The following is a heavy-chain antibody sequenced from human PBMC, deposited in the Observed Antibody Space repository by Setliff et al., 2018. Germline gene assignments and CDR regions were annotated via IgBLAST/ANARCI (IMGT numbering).Heavy chain of an antibody. V-gene: IGHV3-30*02. J-gene: IGHJ4*02. CDR3: AKVKKPLIRGSGFDY. CDR2: VRFGGSYK. D-gene: IGHD2-8*01. Sequence: SLKISCAASGFVFGTYGMHWVRQAPGKGLDWVASVRFGGSYKVYADSVKGRFTISRDNSENTLFLQMTSLRPEDTGIYYCAKVKKPLIRGSGFDYWGRGTLVTVSS. CDR1: GFVFGTYG.